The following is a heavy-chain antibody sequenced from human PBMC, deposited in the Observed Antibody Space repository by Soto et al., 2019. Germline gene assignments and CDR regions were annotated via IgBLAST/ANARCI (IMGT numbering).Heavy chain of an antibody. J-gene: IGHJ6*02. CDR2: IDWDDDK. V-gene: IGHV2-70*01. D-gene: IGHD3-3*01. CDR3: ARERFSGYPYGMDV. CDR1: GFSLSTSGMC. Sequence: SGPTLVNPPQTLTLTCTFSGFSLSTSGMCVSWIRQPPGKALEWLALIDWDDDKYYSTSLKTRLTISKDTSKNQVVLTMTNMEPVDTATYYCARERFSGYPYGMDVWGQGTTVTVSS.